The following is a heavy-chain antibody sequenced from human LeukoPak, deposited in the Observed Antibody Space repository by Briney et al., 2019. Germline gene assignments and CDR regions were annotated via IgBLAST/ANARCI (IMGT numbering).Heavy chain of an antibody. Sequence: PGGSLRLSCAASGLTVSSNDMSWVRQAPGKGLEWVSFIYSGDRTYYADSVKGRFAISRDNFNNTLYLQMNSLRAEDTAMYYCTKSGPPDPYWGQGTMVTVSS. J-gene: IGHJ3*01. CDR3: TKSGPPDPY. D-gene: IGHD1-14*01. CDR2: IYSGDRT. V-gene: IGHV3-53*01. CDR1: GLTVSSND.